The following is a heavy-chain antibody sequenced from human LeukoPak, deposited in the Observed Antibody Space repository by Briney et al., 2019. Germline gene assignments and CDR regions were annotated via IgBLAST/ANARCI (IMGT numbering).Heavy chain of an antibody. CDR2: IYTSGST. J-gene: IGHJ4*02. CDR1: GGSISSYY. V-gene: IGHV4-4*07. D-gene: IGHD6-19*01. CDR3: ARDRGDPQWLVRPGNYYFDY. Sequence: SETLSLTCTVSGGSISSYYWSWIRQPAGKGLEWIGRIYTSGSTNYNPSLKSRVTMSVDTSKNQFSLKLTSVTAADTAVYYCARDRGDPQWLVRPGNYYFDYWGQGTLVTVSS.